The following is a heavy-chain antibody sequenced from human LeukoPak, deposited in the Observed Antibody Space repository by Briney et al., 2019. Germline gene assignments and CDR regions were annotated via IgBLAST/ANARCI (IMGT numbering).Heavy chain of an antibody. Sequence: GGSLRLSCAASGFTFSSYEMNWVRQAPGKGLEWVSYISSSGSTIYYADSVKGRFTISRDNSKNTLYLQMNSLRAEDTAVYYCAKMNTAMVTGDYFDYWGQGTLVTVSS. CDR3: AKMNTAMVTGDYFDY. CDR2: ISSSGSTI. J-gene: IGHJ4*02. V-gene: IGHV3-48*03. CDR1: GFTFSSYE. D-gene: IGHD5-18*01.